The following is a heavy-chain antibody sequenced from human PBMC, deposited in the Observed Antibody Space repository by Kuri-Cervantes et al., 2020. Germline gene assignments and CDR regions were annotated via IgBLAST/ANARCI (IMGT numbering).Heavy chain of an antibody. D-gene: IGHD6-13*01. V-gene: IGHV3-9*01. Sequence: SLKISCAASGFTFDDYAMHWVRQAPGKGLEWVSGISWNSGSIGYADSVKGRFTISRDNAKNSLYLQMNSLRAGDTALYYCAKQVAAADNYYYYGMDVWGQGTTVTVSS. CDR2: ISWNSGSI. CDR3: AKQVAAADNYYYYGMDV. J-gene: IGHJ6*02. CDR1: GFTFDDYA.